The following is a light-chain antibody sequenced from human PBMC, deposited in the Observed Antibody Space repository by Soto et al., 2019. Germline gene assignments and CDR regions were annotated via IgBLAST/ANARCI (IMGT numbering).Light chain of an antibody. Sequence: QSALTQPASVSGSPGQSIAISCTGVRTDVADGYVYVSSYQQHPGQAPQLIIYDVSNRPSGVSDRFSGSKSGNTVSLTISGLQAEDEAEYYFTSYTSSTPFYVFGTGTKLTVL. CDR3: TSYTSSTPFYV. CDR2: DVS. CDR1: RTDVADGYVY. V-gene: IGLV2-14*03. J-gene: IGLJ1*01.